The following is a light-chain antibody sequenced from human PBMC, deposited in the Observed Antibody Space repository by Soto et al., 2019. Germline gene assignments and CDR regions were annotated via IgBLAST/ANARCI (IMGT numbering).Light chain of an antibody. Sequence: DIQMTQSPSSLSASVGDRVTITCRASQGVSNFLAWYQQKPGKVPKLLIYAASTLQSGVPSRFSGSGSGTDFTLTISSLQPEDVATYYCQKYNSAPRTLGQGTKVEIK. V-gene: IGKV1-27*01. CDR2: AAS. CDR3: QKYNSAPRT. CDR1: QGVSNF. J-gene: IGKJ1*01.